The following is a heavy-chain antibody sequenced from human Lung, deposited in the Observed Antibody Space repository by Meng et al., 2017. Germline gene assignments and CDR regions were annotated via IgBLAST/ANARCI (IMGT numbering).Heavy chain of an antibody. CDR2: TSYSGNT. J-gene: IGHJ4*02. D-gene: IGHD3-10*01. CDR3: ARVRGVKTDY. CDR1: GGSISSYD. Sequence: VQFQESCPGLLKPSDTLSPTCAVSGGSISSYDWSSIRPPPWKGLEWIGYTSYSGNTNYNPSLKSRVTISVDTSKNQFSLKLSSVTATDTAVYYCARVRGVKTDYWGQGTLVTVSS. V-gene: IGHV4-59*01.